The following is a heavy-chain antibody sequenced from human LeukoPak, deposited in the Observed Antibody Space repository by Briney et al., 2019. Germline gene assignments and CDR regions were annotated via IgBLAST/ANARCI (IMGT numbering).Heavy chain of an antibody. CDR3: AREGGFYRPLDY. CDR2: VHLDGRT. J-gene: IGHJ4*02. CDR1: GGSVSSTNW. V-gene: IGHV4-4*02. Sequence: KPSETLSLTCGVSGGSVSSTNWWTWIRQPPGKGLEWIGEVHLDGRTNFNPSLKSRLTMSVDLSENHVSLKLTFVTAADTAVYYCAREGGFYRPLDYSGQGTLVTVSS. D-gene: IGHD6-25*01.